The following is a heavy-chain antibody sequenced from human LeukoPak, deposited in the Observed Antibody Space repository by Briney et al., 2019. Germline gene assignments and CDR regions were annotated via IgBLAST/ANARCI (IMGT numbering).Heavy chain of an antibody. V-gene: IGHV4-39*01. CDR3: ARHPIAVADFDY. D-gene: IGHD6-19*01. Sequence: MSSETLSLTCTVSGGSISSSSYYWGWIRQPPGKGLEWIGSIYYSGSTYYNPSLKSRVTISVDTSKNQFSLKLSSVTAADTAVYYCARHPIAVADFDYWGQGTLVTVSS. J-gene: IGHJ4*02. CDR2: IYYSGST. CDR1: GGSISSSSYY.